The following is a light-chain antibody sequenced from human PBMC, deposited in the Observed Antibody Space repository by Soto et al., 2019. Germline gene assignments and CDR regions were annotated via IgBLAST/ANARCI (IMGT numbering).Light chain of an antibody. J-gene: IGLJ1*01. CDR1: SSNIGAGYD. CDR3: QSYDSSLSGYV. CDR2: DDN. Sequence: QSFLTQPPSVSGAPGQRVTISCTGSSSNIGAGYDLHWYRQLPGTAPKLLIYDDNNRPSGVPDRFSGSKSGTSASLAISGLQAEDEADYYCQSYDSSLSGYVFGTGTKVTVL. V-gene: IGLV1-40*01.